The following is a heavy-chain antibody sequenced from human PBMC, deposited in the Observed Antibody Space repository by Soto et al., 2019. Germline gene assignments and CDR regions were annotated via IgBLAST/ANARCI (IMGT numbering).Heavy chain of an antibody. CDR3: AREGALKPFSS. CDR1: GFTFSNYN. J-gene: IGHJ5*02. V-gene: IGHV3-21*05. CDR2: ISGTGVYI. Sequence: GGSLRLSCVASGFTFSNYNMNWVRQAPGKGLEWVSHISGTGVYIHYADAVKGRFTISRDNAKSSVYLQMNSLRAEDTAVYYCAREGALKPFSSWGQGARVTVS.